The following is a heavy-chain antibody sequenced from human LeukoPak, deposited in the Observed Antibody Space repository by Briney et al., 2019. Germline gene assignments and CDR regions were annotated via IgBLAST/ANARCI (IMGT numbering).Heavy chain of an antibody. V-gene: IGHV1-46*01. J-gene: IGHJ4*02. D-gene: IGHD5-18*01. CDR2: INPSGGST. CDR1: GYTFTSYY. CDR3: ARGRDTVMVSDYYFDY. Sequence: ASVKVSCKASGYTFTSYYMHWVRQAPGQGLEWMGIINPSGGSTSYAQKFQGRVTMTRDTSTSTVYMELSSLRSEDTAVYYCARGRDTVMVSDYYFDYWGQGTLVTVSS.